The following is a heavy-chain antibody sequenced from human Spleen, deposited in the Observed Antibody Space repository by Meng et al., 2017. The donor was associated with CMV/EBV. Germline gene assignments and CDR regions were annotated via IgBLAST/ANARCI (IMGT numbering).Heavy chain of an antibody. CDR3: AKDGLEPVTIGGENFYGMDV. J-gene: IGHJ6*02. Sequence: GGSLRLSCAASGFTFSNSDMNWVRQAPGKGLEWVSGVSWNGSRTHYADSVKGRFIISRDNSRNFLYQQMNSLRPEDTAVYYCAKDGLEPVTIGGENFYGMDVWGQGTTVTVSS. CDR2: VSWNGSRT. CDR1: GFTFSNSD. V-gene: IGHV3-19*01. D-gene: IGHD2-2*02.